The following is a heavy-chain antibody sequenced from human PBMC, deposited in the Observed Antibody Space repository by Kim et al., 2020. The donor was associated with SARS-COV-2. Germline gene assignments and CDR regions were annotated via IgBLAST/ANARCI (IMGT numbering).Heavy chain of an antibody. J-gene: IGHJ5*02. CDR2: INHSGST. Sequence: SETLSLTCAVYGGSFSGYYWSWIRQPPGKGLEWIGEINHSGSTNYNPSLKSRVTISVDTSKNQFSLKLSSVTAADTAVYYCAYWIAAAGTGQGGWFDPWGQGTLVTVSS. V-gene: IGHV4-34*01. CDR1: GGSFSGYY. D-gene: IGHD6-13*01. CDR3: AYWIAAAGTGQGGWFDP.